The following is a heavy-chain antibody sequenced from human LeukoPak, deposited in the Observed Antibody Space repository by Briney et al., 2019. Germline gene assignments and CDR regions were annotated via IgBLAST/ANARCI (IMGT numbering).Heavy chain of an antibody. Sequence: GASVKVSCKASGYAFTSYDINWVQQATGQGLEWMGWMNPNSGNTGYAQKFQGRVTMTRNTSISTAYMELSSLRSEDTAVYYCLTMVRGAFDYWGQGTLVTVSS. CDR2: MNPNSGNT. D-gene: IGHD3-10*01. CDR3: LTMVRGAFDY. J-gene: IGHJ4*02. CDR1: GYAFTSYD. V-gene: IGHV1-8*01.